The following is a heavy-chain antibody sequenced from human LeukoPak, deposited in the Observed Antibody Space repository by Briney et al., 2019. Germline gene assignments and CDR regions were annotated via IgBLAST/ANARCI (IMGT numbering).Heavy chain of an antibody. CDR3: ASWRGSRGYDYGFDS. CDR2: VLYTGVT. J-gene: IGHJ4*02. V-gene: IGHV4-39*07. CDR1: GASIISDHHY. Sequence: SETLSLTCVVSGASIISDHHYWGWVRQPPGKGLEWIGNVLYTGVTYSRPSLKSRITISVDTSQNQFSLKLSSMTAAGTAIYYCASWRGSRGYDYGFDSWGQGTLVTVSS. D-gene: IGHD5-12*01.